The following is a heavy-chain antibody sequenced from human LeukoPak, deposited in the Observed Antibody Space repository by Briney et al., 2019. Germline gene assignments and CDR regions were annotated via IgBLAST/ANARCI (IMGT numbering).Heavy chain of an antibody. Sequence: GGSLRLSCAASGVTFSSYGMHWVRQAPGKRLEWVAVISYDGSNKYYADSVKGRFTISRDNSKNTLYLQMNSLRAEDTAVYYCAKEQVAGLNYYYYGMDVWGQGTTVTVSS. V-gene: IGHV3-30*18. CDR3: AKEQVAGLNYYYYGMDV. J-gene: IGHJ6*02. CDR2: ISYDGSNK. CDR1: GVTFSSYG. D-gene: IGHD6-19*01.